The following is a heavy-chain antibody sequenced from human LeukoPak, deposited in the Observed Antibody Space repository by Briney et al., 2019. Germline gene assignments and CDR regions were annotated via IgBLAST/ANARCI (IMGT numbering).Heavy chain of an antibody. J-gene: IGHJ4*02. CDR3: ARASGSYSKYYFDY. CDR1: GGSISSYY. Sequence: SETLCLTCTVSGGSISSYYWSWIRQPPGKGLEWIGYIYYSGSTDYNPSLKSRVTMSVDTSKNQFSLKLSSVTAADTAVYYCARASGSYSKYYFDYWGQETLVTVSS. CDR2: IYYSGST. V-gene: IGHV4-59*01. D-gene: IGHD1-26*01.